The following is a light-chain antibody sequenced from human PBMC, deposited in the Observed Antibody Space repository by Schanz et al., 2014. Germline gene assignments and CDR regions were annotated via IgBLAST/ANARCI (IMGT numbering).Light chain of an antibody. CDR2: DAS. V-gene: IGKV1-33*01. CDR1: QDISNY. J-gene: IGKJ4*01. Sequence: DIQMPQSPSSLSASVGDRVTITCQASQDISNYLNWYQQKPGKAPKLLIYDASNLETGVPSRFSGSGSGTDFTFTISSLQPEDIATYYCQQYDNLVTFGGGTKVEIK. CDR3: QQYDNLVT.